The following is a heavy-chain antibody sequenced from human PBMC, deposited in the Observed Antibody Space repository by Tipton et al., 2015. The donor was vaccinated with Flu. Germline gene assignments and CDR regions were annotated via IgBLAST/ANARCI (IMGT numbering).Heavy chain of an antibody. CDR1: GYTFTGYY. V-gene: IGHV1-2*04. D-gene: IGHD2-2*01. Sequence: QVQLVQSGAEVKKPGASVKVSCKASGYTFTGYYMHWVRQAPGQGLEWMGWINPNSGGTNYAQKFQGWVTMTRDTSISTAYMELSRLRSDDTAVYYCARDIVVVPAVIEPVELNNYHYGMDVWGQGTTATVSS. CDR3: ARDIVVVPAVIEPVELNNYHYGMDV. CDR2: INPNSGGT. J-gene: IGHJ6*02.